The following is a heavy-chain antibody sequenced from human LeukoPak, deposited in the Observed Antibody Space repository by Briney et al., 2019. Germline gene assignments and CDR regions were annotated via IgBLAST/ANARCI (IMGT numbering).Heavy chain of an antibody. Sequence: SVKVSCKASGGTFSSYAISWVRQAPGQGLEWMGGIIPIFGTANYAQKFQGRVTITADESTSTAYMELSSLRSEDTAVYYCARDSRGVLGYSSSWYFRFDYWGQGTLVTVSS. V-gene: IGHV1-69*13. CDR2: IIPIFGTA. CDR3: ARDSRGVLGYSSSWYFRFDY. CDR1: GGTFSSYA. J-gene: IGHJ4*02. D-gene: IGHD6-13*01.